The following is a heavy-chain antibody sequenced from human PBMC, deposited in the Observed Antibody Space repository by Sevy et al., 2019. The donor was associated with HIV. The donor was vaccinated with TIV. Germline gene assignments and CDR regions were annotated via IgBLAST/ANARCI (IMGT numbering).Heavy chain of an antibody. CDR1: GGSFSNYY. CDR2: INHSGST. J-gene: IGHJ3*02. D-gene: IGHD3-22*01. CDR3: ARGRLRFTMIVILTGGAFDI. V-gene: IGHV4-34*01. Sequence: SETLSLTCAVYGGSFSNYYWSWIRQPPGKGLEWIGEINHSGSTNYNPSLKSRVTISVDTSKNQFSLNLSSVTAADTAVYYCARGRLRFTMIVILTGGAFDIWGQGTMVTVSS.